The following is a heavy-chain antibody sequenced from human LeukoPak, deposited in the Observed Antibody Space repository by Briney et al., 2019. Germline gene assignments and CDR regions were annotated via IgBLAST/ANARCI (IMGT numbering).Heavy chain of an antibody. V-gene: IGHV2-70*04. CDR1: GFSLSTSGMR. CDR2: IDWDDDK. CDR3: ARGLIAAAGTWFDY. J-gene: IGHJ4*02. Sequence: SGPALVKPTQTLTLTRTFSGFSLSTSGMRVSWIRQPPGKALEWLARIDWDDDKFYSTSLKTRLTISKDTSKNQVVLTMTNMDPVDTATYYCARGLIAAAGTWFDYWGQGTLVNVSS. D-gene: IGHD6-13*01.